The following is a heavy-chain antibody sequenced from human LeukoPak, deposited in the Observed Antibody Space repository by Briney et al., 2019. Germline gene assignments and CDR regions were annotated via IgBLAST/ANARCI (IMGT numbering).Heavy chain of an antibody. CDR1: GGSISSYY. V-gene: IGHV4-59*01. J-gene: IGHJ6*02. CDR3: ARFCNSCSSTRSRYYYGMDV. D-gene: IGHD2-2*01. Sequence: SETLSLTCTVSGGSISSYYWSWIRQPPGKGLEWIGYIYYSGSTNYNPSLKSRVTISVDTSKNQFSLKLSSVTAADTAVYYCARFCNSCSSTRSRYYYGMDVWGQGTTVTVSS. CDR2: IYYSGST.